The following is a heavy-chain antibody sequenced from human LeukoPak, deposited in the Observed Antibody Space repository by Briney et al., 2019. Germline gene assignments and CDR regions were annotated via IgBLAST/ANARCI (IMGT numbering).Heavy chain of an antibody. CDR1: GGSLSGYY. CDR2: INHIGST. V-gene: IGHV4-34*01. J-gene: IGHJ4*02. CDR3: AGGYCADYTCYSFVY. D-gene: IGHD2-15*01. Sequence: SETLSLTCAVYGGSLSGYYWSWIRQPPGKGLEWIGEINHIGSTTYNPSLKSRVTISGDTSKNQFSLNLSSVTAADTAVYYCAGGYCADYTCYSFVYWGQGTLVTVSS.